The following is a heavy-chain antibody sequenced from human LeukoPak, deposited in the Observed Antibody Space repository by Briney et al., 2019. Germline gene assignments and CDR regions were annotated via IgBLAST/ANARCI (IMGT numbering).Heavy chain of an antibody. CDR1: GFTFNNYG. V-gene: IGHV3-21*05. CDR3: ARQGGDILTGYLDY. CDR2: ISSSGTYT. J-gene: IGHJ4*02. Sequence: GGSLRLSCAASGFTFNNYGMNWVRRAPGKGLEWVSYISSSGTYTNSADSVKGRFTISRDYPKNSLYLQMSSLRAEDTAVYYCARQGGDILTGYLDYWGQGTLVTVSS. D-gene: IGHD3-9*01.